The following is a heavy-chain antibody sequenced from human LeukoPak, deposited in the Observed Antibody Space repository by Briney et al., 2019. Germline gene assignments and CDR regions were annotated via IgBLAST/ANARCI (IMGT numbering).Heavy chain of an antibody. Sequence: GGSLRLSCAASGFTFSSYAMSWVRQAPGRGLEWVSAISGSGGSTYYADSVKGRFTISRDNSKNTLYLQMNSLRAEDTAVYYCAKEGYCSSTSCSMGEGAFDIWGQGTMVTVSS. CDR1: GFTFSSYA. J-gene: IGHJ3*02. V-gene: IGHV3-23*01. CDR3: AKEGYCSSTSCSMGEGAFDI. D-gene: IGHD2-2*01. CDR2: ISGSGGST.